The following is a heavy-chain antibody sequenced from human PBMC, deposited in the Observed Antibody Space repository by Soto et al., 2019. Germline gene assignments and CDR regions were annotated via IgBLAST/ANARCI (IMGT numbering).Heavy chain of an antibody. Sequence: EVQLLESGGDLVQPGRSLRLSCAASGFTFSGYAMSWVRQAPGKGLEWVSVIHGGGNSAYYADSVKGRFTISRDNSKNTLYLQMSSLRGEGTAVYYCAEDWGRVTTTWHFDYWGQGTLVTVSS. CDR3: AEDWGRVTTTWHFDY. D-gene: IGHD4-17*01. CDR1: GFTFSGYA. J-gene: IGHJ4*02. V-gene: IGHV3-23*01. CDR2: IHGGGNSA.